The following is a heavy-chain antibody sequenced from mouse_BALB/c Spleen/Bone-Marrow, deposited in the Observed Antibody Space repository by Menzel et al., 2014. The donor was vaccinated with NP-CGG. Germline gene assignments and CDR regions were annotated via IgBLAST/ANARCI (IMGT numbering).Heavy chain of an antibody. V-gene: IGHV1S130*01. CDR1: GYTFTSSW. J-gene: IGHJ2*01. Sequence: VQLQQSGSVLVRPGASVKLSCKASGYTFTSSWMHWAKQRPGQGLEWIGEIHPNSGNTNYNEKFKGKATLTVDTSSSTANVDLSSLTSEDSAVYYCARGGYGNYYFDYWGQGTTLTVSS. CDR2: IHPNSGNT. CDR3: ARGGYGNYYFDY. D-gene: IGHD2-1*01.